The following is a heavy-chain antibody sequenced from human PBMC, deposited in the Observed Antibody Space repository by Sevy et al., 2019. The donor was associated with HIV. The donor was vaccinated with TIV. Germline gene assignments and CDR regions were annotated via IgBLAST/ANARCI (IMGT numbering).Heavy chain of an antibody. D-gene: IGHD3-3*01. CDR2: IIPIFGTA. CDR3: ARSTIFGVVIKYYYGMDV. CDR1: GGTFSSYA. V-gene: IGHV1-69*13. Sequence: ASVKVSCKASGGTFSSYAISWVRQAPGQGLEWMGGIIPIFGTANYAQKFQGRVTITADESTSTAYMELSSLRSEDTAVYYCARSTIFGVVIKYYYGMDVWGQRTTVTVSS. J-gene: IGHJ6*02.